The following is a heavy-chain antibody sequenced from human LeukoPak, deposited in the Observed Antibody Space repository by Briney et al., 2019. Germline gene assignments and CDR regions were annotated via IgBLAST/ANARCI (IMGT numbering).Heavy chain of an antibody. CDR2: IGPSGSNI. J-gene: IGHJ6*03. CDR1: GFTFGNYA. CDR3: ARSITMIVVDPLFYMDV. D-gene: IGHD3-22*01. V-gene: IGHV3-48*01. Sequence: SGGSLRLSCAASGFTFGNYAMNWVRQAPGKGLEWVSYIGPSGSNIYYADSVKGRFTISRDNAKDSLYLQMNSLRAEDTAVYYCARSITMIVVDPLFYMDVWGKGTTVTVSS.